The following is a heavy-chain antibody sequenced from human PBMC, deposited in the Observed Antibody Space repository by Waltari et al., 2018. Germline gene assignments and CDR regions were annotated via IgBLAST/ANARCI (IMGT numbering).Heavy chain of an antibody. CDR3: ARDGGPSDYSYFDY. CDR1: GFTFSAPH. D-gene: IGHD3-22*01. J-gene: IGHJ4*02. CDR2: IRNKRRGYTT. V-gene: IGHV3-72*01. Sequence: EVHLVESGGVLVQPGGSLLLACAASGFTFSAPHSDGFRQAPGKGLEWIARIRNKRRGYTTEYAASVNGRFTISRDNSQNSVSLQMNSLNTEDTAVYYCARDGGPSDYSYFDYWGQGTLVTVSS.